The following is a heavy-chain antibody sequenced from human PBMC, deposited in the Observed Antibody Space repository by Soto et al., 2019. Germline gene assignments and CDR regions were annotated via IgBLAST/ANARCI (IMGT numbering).Heavy chain of an antibody. Sequence: QVQLVQSGAEVKKPGSSVKVSCKASGGTFSSYAISWVRQAPGQGLEWMGGIIPISGTANYAQKFQGRVTITADESTSTAYMELSSLRSEDTAVYFCTRDKPLPYNSNSGKGYYGMDVWGQGTTVIVS. D-gene: IGHD1-20*01. CDR1: GGTFSSYA. CDR2: IIPISGTA. V-gene: IGHV1-69*01. CDR3: TRDKPLPYNSNSGKGYYGMDV. J-gene: IGHJ6*02.